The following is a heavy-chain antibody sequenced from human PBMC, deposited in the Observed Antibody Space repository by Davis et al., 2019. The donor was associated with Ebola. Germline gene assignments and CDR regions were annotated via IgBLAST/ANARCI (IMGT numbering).Heavy chain of an antibody. CDR1: GGSISGYY. CDR2: IYYSGST. CDR3: ARQSRNSFDP. Sequence: MPSETLSLTCTTSGGSISGYYWNWIRQPPGKGLEWIRNIYYSGSTHYNPSLKSRVTISVDTSKNQFSLMLSSVTAADTAIYSCARQSRNSFDPWGQGTMVTVPS. D-gene: IGHD1/OR15-1a*01. V-gene: IGHV4-59*08. J-gene: IGHJ5*02.